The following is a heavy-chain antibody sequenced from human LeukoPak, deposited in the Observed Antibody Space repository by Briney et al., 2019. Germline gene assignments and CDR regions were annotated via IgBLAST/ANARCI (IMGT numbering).Heavy chain of an antibody. CDR1: GFSFDNHA. Sequence: GGSLRLSCAASGFSFDNHAMIWVRQAAGKGLEWVSVVSGSGDTTYCADSVKGRFTISRENAKNSFYLQMNSLRAGDTAVYYCARAWKGSSGYYFDYWGQGTLVTVSS. D-gene: IGHD3-22*01. J-gene: IGHJ4*02. CDR2: VSGSGDTT. CDR3: ARAWKGSSGYYFDY. V-gene: IGHV3-23*01.